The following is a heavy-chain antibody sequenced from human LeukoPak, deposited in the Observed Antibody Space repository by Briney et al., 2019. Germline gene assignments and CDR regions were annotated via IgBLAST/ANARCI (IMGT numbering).Heavy chain of an antibody. CDR1: GGSISSSSYY. V-gene: IGHV4-39*01. CDR2: NYYSGST. J-gene: IGHJ4*02. D-gene: IGHD1-26*01. Sequence: SETLSLTCTVSGGSISSSSYYWGWIRQPPGKGLEWIGNNYYSGSTFYNPSLKSRLTISVDTSKNQFSLKLSSVTAADTAVYYCARQSGSYWYWGQGTLVTVSS. CDR3: ARQSGSYWY.